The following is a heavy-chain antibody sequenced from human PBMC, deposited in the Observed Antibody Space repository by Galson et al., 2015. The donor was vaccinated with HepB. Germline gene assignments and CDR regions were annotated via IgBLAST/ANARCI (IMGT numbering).Heavy chain of an antibody. V-gene: IGHV5-10-1*01. D-gene: IGHD1-26*01. CDR1: GYSFSSYW. Sequence: QSGAEVKKPGESLRISCKGSGYSFSSYWTSWVRQMPGKGLEWMGRIDPSDSDTNYSPSFQGHVTISADKSISTAYLQWSSLKALDTAMYYCARQTRGGSGHKDYWGQGTLVTVSS. CDR2: IDPSDSDT. CDR3: ARQTRGGSGHKDY. J-gene: IGHJ4*02.